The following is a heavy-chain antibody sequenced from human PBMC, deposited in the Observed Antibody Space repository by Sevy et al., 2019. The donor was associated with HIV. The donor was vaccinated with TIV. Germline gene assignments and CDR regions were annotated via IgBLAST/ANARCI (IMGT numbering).Heavy chain of an antibody. CDR3: ARHCGGDCSHAFDI. Sequence: SETLSLTCAAYGGSFSGYYWSWIRQPPGKGLEWIGEINHSGSTNYNPSLKSRVTISLDTSKNQFSLKLSSVTAADTAVYYCARHCGGDCSHAFDIWGQGTMVTVSS. V-gene: IGHV4-34*01. J-gene: IGHJ3*02. D-gene: IGHD2-21*02. CDR2: INHSGST. CDR1: GGSFSGYY.